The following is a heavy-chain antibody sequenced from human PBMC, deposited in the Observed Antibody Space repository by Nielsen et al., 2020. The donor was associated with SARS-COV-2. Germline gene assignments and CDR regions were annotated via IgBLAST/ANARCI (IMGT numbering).Heavy chain of an antibody. CDR1: GFTFSSYS. D-gene: IGHD6-19*01. V-gene: IGHV3-30*04. CDR3: ACPGGSGWSRPPDY. J-gene: IGHJ4*02. CDR2: ISYDGSNK. Sequence: GESLKISCAASGFTFSSYSMHWVRQAPGKGLEWVAVISYDGSNKYYADSVKGRFTISRDNSKNTLYLQMDSLRAEDTAVYYCACPGGSGWSRPPDYWGQGTLVTVSS.